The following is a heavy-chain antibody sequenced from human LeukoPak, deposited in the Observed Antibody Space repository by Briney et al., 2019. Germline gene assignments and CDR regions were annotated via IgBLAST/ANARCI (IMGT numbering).Heavy chain of an antibody. V-gene: IGHV3-7*03. J-gene: IGHJ2*01. CDR3: ARSPDGFDL. CDR2: LKPDGGEK. Sequence: PGGSLRLSCAASGFTFNNFWMSWVRQAPGKGLEWVANLKPDGGEKYYVDSVKGRFTISRDNPKSSLYLRMNSLRAEDTAVYYCARSPDGFDLWGRGTLVTVSS. CDR1: GFTFNNFW.